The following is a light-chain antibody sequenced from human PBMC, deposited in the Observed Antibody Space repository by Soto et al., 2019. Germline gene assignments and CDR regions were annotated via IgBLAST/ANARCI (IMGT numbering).Light chain of an antibody. CDR1: QSISSR. CDR2: DVS. CDR3: QQYKSYSYT. V-gene: IGKV1-5*01. J-gene: IGKJ2*01. Sequence: DIQMTQSPSTLSASVGDRVTITCRASQSISSRLAWYQQNPGKAPKLLIYDVSSLKSGVPSRFSGSGSETEFILTISSLQPDDIAIYYCQQYKSYSYTFDQGTRLEIK.